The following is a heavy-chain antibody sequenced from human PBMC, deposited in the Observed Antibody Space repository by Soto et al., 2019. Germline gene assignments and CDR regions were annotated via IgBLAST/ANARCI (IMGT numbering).Heavy chain of an antibody. Sequence: QVPLVESGGGVVQPGRSLRLSCAASGFTFSSYGMHWVRQAPGKGLEWVTVIWYDGSNKYYADSVKGRFTISRDNSKNALYLQMNGLRTEDTAVYYCARDRGPFNWNDWPRYSFGMDVWGQGTTVTVSS. CDR1: GFTFSSYG. CDR3: ARDRGPFNWNDWPRYSFGMDV. J-gene: IGHJ6*02. D-gene: IGHD1-20*01. V-gene: IGHV3-33*01. CDR2: IWYDGSNK.